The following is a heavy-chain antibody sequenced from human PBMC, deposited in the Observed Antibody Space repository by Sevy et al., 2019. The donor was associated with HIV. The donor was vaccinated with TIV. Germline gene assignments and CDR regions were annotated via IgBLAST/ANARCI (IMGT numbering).Heavy chain of an antibody. D-gene: IGHD3-22*01. Sequence: GESLKIACKGSGYSFTSYWIGWVRQMPGKGLEWMGIIYPGDSDTRYSPSFQGQVTISADKSISTAYLQWSSLKASDTAMYYCATAYYYDSSGYYPFDYWGQGTLVTVSS. CDR2: IYPGDSDT. J-gene: IGHJ4*02. V-gene: IGHV5-51*01. CDR1: GYSFTSYW. CDR3: ATAYYYDSSGYYPFDY.